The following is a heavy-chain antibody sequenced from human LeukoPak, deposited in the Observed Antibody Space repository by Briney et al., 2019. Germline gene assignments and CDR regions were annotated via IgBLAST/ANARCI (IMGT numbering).Heavy chain of an antibody. J-gene: IGHJ4*02. CDR1: GFTVSSNY. CDR3: ARGLVAAAGNNFDY. V-gene: IGHV3-53*01. D-gene: IGHD6-13*01. Sequence: GGSLRLSCAASGFTVSSNYMSWVRQAPGKGLEWVSVIYSGGSTYDADSVKGRFTISRDNSRNTLYLQMNSLRAEDTAVYYCARGLVAAAGNNFDYWGQGTLVTVSS. CDR2: IYSGGST.